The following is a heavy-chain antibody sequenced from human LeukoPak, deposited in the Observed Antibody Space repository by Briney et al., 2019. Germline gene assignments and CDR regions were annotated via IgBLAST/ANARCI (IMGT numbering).Heavy chain of an antibody. CDR1: GFTFSSYW. V-gene: IGHV3-74*03. D-gene: IGHD1-26*01. CDR2: ISKEGSVT. CDR3: ARDGTWPGPACDY. J-gene: IGHJ4*02. Sequence: TGGSRRLSCAASGFTFSSYWRRWFRQPPGKGLFWFSRISKEGSVTTYADSVKGRFTISRDNARNTLYLQMNSLGAEDTAVYYCARDGTWPGPACDYWGQGTLVTVSS.